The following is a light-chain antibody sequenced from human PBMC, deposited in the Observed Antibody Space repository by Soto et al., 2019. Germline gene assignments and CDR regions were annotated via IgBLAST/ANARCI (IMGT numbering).Light chain of an antibody. CDR3: QQYNNWPLYT. CDR2: GAS. Sequence: EMGMSQSSATLSVYPGERATLSCRASQSVSSNLAWYQQKPGQAPRLLIYGASNRATGIPARFSGSGSGTEFTLTISSLQSEDFAVYYCQQYNNWPLYTFGQGTKLDIK. V-gene: IGKV3-15*01. J-gene: IGKJ2*01. CDR1: QSVSSN.